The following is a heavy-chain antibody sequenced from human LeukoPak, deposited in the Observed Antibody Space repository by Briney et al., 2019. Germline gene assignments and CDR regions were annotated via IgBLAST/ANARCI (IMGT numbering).Heavy chain of an antibody. V-gene: IGHV4-30-4*01. Sequence: SETLSLTCTVSGGSISSGDYYWSWIRQPPGEGLEWIGYIYYSGSTYYNPSLKSRVTISADTSKNQFSLKLSSVTAADTAVYYCARGHTVTEFDYWGQGTLVTVSS. D-gene: IGHD4-17*01. CDR1: GGSISSGDYY. J-gene: IGHJ4*02. CDR3: ARGHTVTEFDY. CDR2: IYYSGST.